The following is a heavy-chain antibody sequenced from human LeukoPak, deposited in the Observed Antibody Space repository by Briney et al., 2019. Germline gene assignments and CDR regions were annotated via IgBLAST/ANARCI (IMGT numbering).Heavy chain of an antibody. D-gene: IGHD6-6*01. J-gene: IGHJ6*02. V-gene: IGHV1-69*13. CDR3: ARVAARYVGMDV. Sequence: SVKVSCKASGGTFSSYAISWVRQAPGQGLEWMGGIIPIFGTANYAQKFQGRVTITADESTSTAYMELSSLRSEDTAVYYCARVAARYVGMDVWGQGTTVTVSS. CDR1: GGTFSSYA. CDR2: IIPIFGTA.